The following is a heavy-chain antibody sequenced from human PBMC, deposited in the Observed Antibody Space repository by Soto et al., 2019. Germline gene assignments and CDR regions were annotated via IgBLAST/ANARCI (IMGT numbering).Heavy chain of an antibody. D-gene: IGHD6-13*01. Sequence: GSLRLSCAASGFTFSSYGMHWVRQAPGKGLEWVAVIWYDGSNKYYADSVKGRFTISRDNSKNTLYLQMNSLRAEDTAVYYCARGGWAAAGYYYGMDGWGQGTTVTVSS. CDR3: ARGGWAAAGYYYGMDG. CDR2: IWYDGSNK. CDR1: GFTFSSYG. V-gene: IGHV3-33*01. J-gene: IGHJ6*02.